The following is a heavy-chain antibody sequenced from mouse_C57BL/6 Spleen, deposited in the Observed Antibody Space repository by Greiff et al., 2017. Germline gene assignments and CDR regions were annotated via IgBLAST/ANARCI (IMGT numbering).Heavy chain of an antibody. V-gene: IGHV6-3*01. D-gene: IGHD2-3*01. CDR2: IRLKSDNYET. CDR3: TGEGYYDGFAY. CDR1: GFTFSNYW. Sequence: EVKVEESGGGLVQPGGSMKLSCVASGFTFSNYWMNWVRQSPEKGLEWVAQIRLKSDNYETHYAESVKGRFTISRDDSKSSVYLQMNNLRAVDTGIYYCTGEGYYDGFAYWGQGTLVTVSA. J-gene: IGHJ3*01.